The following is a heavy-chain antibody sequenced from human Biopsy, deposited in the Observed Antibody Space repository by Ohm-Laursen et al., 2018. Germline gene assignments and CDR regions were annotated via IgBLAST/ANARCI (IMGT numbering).Heavy chain of an antibody. CDR3: AADINVWNVNY. CDR1: GYTPTELS. J-gene: IGHJ4*02. Sequence: GASVKVSCKVSGYTPTELSMHWVRQAPGKGLEWMGGFAPENGKTVYAQNFQARVSMTGDTSTDTAYMELRSLRSEDTAVYYCAADINVWNVNYWGQGTQVTVSS. V-gene: IGHV1-24*01. D-gene: IGHD1-1*01. CDR2: FAPENGKT.